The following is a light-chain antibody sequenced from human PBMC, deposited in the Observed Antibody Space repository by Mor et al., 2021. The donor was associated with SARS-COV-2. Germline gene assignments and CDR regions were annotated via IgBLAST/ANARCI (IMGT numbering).Light chain of an antibody. J-gene: IGKJ4*01. Sequence: APRLLIYDASSRATGVPDRFSGSGSGTDFTLTISRLEPEDLAVYYSQQDGSPPLTYGGGTKVEIK. CDR3: QQDGSPPLT. CDR2: DAS. V-gene: IGKV3D-20*01.